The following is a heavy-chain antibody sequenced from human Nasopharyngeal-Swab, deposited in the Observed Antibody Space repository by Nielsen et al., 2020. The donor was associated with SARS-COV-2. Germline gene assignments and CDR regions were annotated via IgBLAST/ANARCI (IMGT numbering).Heavy chain of an antibody. CDR1: GASISSYY. D-gene: IGHD4-23*01. Sequence: SETLSLTCTVSGASISSYYWSWIRQPPGKGLEWDGYIYYSGSTNYNPSLKSRVTISVDTSKNQFSLKLSSVTAADTAVYYCARASNYGGNYEPFDYWGQGTLVTVSS. V-gene: IGHV4-59*01. CDR2: IYYSGST. J-gene: IGHJ4*02. CDR3: ARASNYGGNYEPFDY.